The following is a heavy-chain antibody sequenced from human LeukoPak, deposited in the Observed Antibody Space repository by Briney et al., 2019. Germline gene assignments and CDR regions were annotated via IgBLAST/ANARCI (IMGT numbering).Heavy chain of an antibody. J-gene: IGHJ6*03. V-gene: IGHV3-11*01. Sequence: GGSLRLSCAASGFTFSDYNMRWIRQAPGKGLEWVSYISSSSSTIYYADSVKGRFTISRDNAKNSLYLQMNSLRAEDTALYYCARGKYYYYMDVWGKGTTVTVSS. CDR3: ARGKYYYYMDV. CDR2: ISSSSSTI. CDR1: GFTFSDYN.